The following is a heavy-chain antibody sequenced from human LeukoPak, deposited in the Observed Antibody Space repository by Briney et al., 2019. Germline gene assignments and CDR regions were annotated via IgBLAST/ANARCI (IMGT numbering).Heavy chain of an antibody. D-gene: IGHD4-11*01. CDR3: AKGVTTHYYYYGMDV. CDR2: ISWNSGSI. V-gene: IGHV3-9*01. Sequence: SLRLSCAASGFTFDDYAMHWVRQAPGKGLEWVSGISWNSGSIGYADSVKGRFTISRDNAKNSLYLQMNSLRAEDTALYYCAKGVTTHYYYYGMDVWGQGTTVTVSS. J-gene: IGHJ6*02. CDR1: GFTFDDYA.